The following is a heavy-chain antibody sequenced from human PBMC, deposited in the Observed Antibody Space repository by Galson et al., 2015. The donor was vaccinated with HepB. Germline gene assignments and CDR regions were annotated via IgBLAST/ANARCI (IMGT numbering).Heavy chain of an antibody. CDR1: GFTFSSYA. Sequence: SLRLSCAASGFTFSSYAMHWVRQAPGKGLEYVSAISSNGGSTYYANSVKGRFTISRDNSKNTLYLQMGSLRAEDMAVYYCARGGLIANGSGSYYELYYYYGMDVWGQGTTVTVSS. D-gene: IGHD3-10*01. CDR3: ARGGLIANGSGSYYELYYYYGMDV. CDR2: ISSNGGST. V-gene: IGHV3-64*01. J-gene: IGHJ6*02.